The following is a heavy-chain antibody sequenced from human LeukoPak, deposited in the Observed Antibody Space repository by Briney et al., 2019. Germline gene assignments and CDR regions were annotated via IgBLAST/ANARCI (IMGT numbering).Heavy chain of an antibody. D-gene: IGHD1-26*01. CDR2: IYSGGNT. CDR1: GLTVSSNC. Sequence: GGSLRLSCAASGLTVSSNCMSWVRQAPGKGLEWVSFIYSGGNTYYADSVRGRFTISRDNAKNSLYLQMNSLRAEDTAVYFCARDPYSGNYGAYYYYYMDVWGKGTTVTVSS. J-gene: IGHJ6*03. V-gene: IGHV3-53*01. CDR3: ARDPYSGNYGAYYYYYMDV.